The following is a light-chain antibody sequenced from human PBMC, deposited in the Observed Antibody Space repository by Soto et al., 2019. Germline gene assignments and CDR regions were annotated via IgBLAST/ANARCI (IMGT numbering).Light chain of an antibody. V-gene: IGKV1-33*01. Sequence: DLQMTQSPSSLSASVGDRVTITCQASQDISNYLNWYQQKPGKAPTLLIYDASNLETGVPSRFSGGASGTDFTFTISGLQPEDIATYYCQQYDNLPITFGQGTRLEIK. CDR1: QDISNY. CDR3: QQYDNLPIT. J-gene: IGKJ5*01. CDR2: DAS.